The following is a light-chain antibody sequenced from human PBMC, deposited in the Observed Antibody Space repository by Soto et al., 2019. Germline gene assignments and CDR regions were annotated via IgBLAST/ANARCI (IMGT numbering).Light chain of an antibody. Sequence: AIRMTQSPSSFSASTGDRVTITCRASQGLSSYLAWYQQKPGKAPKLLIYAASTLQSGVPSRFSGSGSGTDFTLTIGCQQSEDYATYYCQQYYSYASFVQGTTVEVK. CDR3: QQYYSYAS. V-gene: IGKV1-8*01. J-gene: IGKJ1*01. CDR1: QGLSSY. CDR2: AAS.